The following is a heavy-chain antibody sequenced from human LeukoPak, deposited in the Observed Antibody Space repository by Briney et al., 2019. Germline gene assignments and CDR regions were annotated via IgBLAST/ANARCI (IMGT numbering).Heavy chain of an antibody. CDR3: ARGARSIAAAGTSHYGEDYFDY. V-gene: IGHV1-2*02. D-gene: IGHD6-13*01. J-gene: IGHJ4*02. CDR1: GYTFTGYY. Sequence: ASAKVSCKASGYTFTGYYMHWVRQAPGQGLEWMGWINPNSGGTNYAQKFQGRVTMTRDTSTSTAYMELSSLRSEDTAVYYCARGARSIAAAGTSHYGEDYFDYWGQGTLVTVSS. CDR2: INPNSGGT.